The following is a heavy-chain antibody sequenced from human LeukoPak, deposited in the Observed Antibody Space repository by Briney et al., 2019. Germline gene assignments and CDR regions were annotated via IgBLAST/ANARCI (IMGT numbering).Heavy chain of an antibody. CDR2: ISPTGSTT. D-gene: IGHD6-6*01. V-gene: IGHV3-74*01. J-gene: IGHJ4*02. CDR1: GFSFSGHW. Sequence: GGSLRLSCTASGFSFSGHWMHWARQLPGKGLVWVSRISPTGSTTSYADSVKGRFTVSRENAKNTLYLQVNNLRAEDTAVYYCARGPNSNWSGLDFWGQGTLLTVSS. CDR3: ARGPNSNWSGLDF.